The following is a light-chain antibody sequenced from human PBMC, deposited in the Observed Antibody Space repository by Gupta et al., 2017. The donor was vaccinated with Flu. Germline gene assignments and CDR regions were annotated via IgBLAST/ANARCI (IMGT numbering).Light chain of an antibody. CDR3: QQSYSTPSPWT. J-gene: IGKJ1*01. CDR2: AAS. Sequence: DLQMTQLLSSLSASVGDRVTITCRASQSISSYLNWYQQKPGKAPKLLIYAASSLQSGVPSRFSGSGSGTDFTLTISSLQPEDFATYYCQQSYSTPSPWTFGQGTKVEIK. CDR1: QSISSY. V-gene: IGKV1-39*01.